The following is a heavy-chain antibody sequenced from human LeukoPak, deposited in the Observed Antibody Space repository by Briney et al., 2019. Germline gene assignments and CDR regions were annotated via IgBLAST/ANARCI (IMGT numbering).Heavy chain of an antibody. CDR1: GFTFSSYA. CDR3: ARDRYIVVVTASLDY. V-gene: IGHV3-30-3*01. Sequence: GGSLRLSCAASGFTFSSYAMHWVRQAPGKGLEWVAVISYDGSNKYYADSVKGRFTISRDNSKNTLYLQMNSLRAEDTAVYHCARDRYIVVVTASLDYWGQGTLVTVSS. D-gene: IGHD2-21*02. J-gene: IGHJ4*01. CDR2: ISYDGSNK.